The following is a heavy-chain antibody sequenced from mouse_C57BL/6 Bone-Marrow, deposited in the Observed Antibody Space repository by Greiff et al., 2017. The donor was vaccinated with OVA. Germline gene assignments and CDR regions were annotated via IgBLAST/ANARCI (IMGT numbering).Heavy chain of an antibody. Sequence: VQLQQPGTELVKPGASVKLSCKASGYTFTSYWMHWVKQRPGQGLEWIGNINPSNGGTNYNEKFKSKATLTVDKSSSTAYMQLSSLTSEDSAVDDYARSLLLRYSDVWGTGTTVTVSS. CDR2: INPSNGGT. J-gene: IGHJ1*03. D-gene: IGHD1-1*01. CDR3: ARSLLLRYSDV. CDR1: GYTFTSYW. V-gene: IGHV1-53*01.